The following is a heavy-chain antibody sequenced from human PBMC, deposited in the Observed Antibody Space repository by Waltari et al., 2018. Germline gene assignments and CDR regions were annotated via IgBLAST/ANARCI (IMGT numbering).Heavy chain of an antibody. Sequence: QVQLVESGGGVVQPGRSLRLSCAASGFTFSSYGMHWARQAPGKGLEWVAVIWYDGSNKYYADSVKGRFTISRDNSKNTLYLQMNSLRAEDTAVYYCAKDSSSSFFDYWGQGTLVTVSS. D-gene: IGHD6-6*01. V-gene: IGHV3-33*06. CDR2: IWYDGSNK. J-gene: IGHJ4*02. CDR1: GFTFSSYG. CDR3: AKDSSSSFFDY.